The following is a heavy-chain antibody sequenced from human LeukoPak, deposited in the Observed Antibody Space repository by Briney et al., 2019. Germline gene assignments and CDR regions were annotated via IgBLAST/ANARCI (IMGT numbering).Heavy chain of an antibody. CDR1: AFTFSSHG. V-gene: IGHV3-23*01. CDR2: INTSGGST. CDR3: AKMAMATIFRGAFDI. Sequence: GGSLRLSCAASAFTFSSHGMSWVRQAPGKGLDWVSSINTSGGSTSYADSVKGRFTISRDNSKNTLYLQMNSLRAEDTAVYYCAKMAMATIFRGAFDIWGQGTMVTVSS. D-gene: IGHD5-24*01. J-gene: IGHJ3*02.